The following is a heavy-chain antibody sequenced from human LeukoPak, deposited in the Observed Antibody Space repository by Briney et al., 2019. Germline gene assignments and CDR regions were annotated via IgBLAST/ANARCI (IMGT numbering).Heavy chain of an antibody. V-gene: IGHV3-21*01. CDR3: ARDCRGGCXGPXXXDY. Sequence: PGGSLRLSCAASGFTFSSYSMNWVRQAPGKGLEWVSSISSSSSYIYYADSVKGRFTISRDNAKNSLYLQMNSLRAEDTAAYYCARDCRGGCXGPXXXDYXXXGXXVTX. D-gene: IGHD2-15*01. CDR2: ISSSSSYI. CDR1: GFTFSSYS. J-gene: IGHJ4*01.